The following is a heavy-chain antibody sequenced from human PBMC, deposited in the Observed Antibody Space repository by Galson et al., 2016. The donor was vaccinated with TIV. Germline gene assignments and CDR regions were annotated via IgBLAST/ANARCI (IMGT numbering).Heavy chain of an antibody. CDR2: IYYSEII. CDR3: ARGLRGTSPDANNWFDP. CDR1: GGSMNSGVYY. V-gene: IGHV4-30-4*08. D-gene: IGHD3-16*01. J-gene: IGHJ5*02. Sequence: TLSLTCSVSGGSMNSGVYYWTWIRQPPGKGLEWIGSIYYSEIIYYNPSLKSRVITSVDTSKNQFSLMVSSVTAADTAVYYCARGLRGTSPDANNWFDPWGQGTLVTVSS.